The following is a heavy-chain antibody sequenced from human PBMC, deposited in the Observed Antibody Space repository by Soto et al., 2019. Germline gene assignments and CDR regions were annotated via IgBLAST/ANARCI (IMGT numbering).Heavy chain of an antibody. Sequence: QVQLVESGGGVVQPGRSLRLSCAASGFTFSSYGMHWVRQAPGKGLVWVAVIWYDGSNKYYADSVKGRFTISRDNSKNTRYLQMNSLRAEDTAVYYCARDPTMVRGVIDYWGQGTLVTVSS. CDR3: ARDPTMVRGVIDY. CDR1: GFTFSSYG. J-gene: IGHJ4*02. D-gene: IGHD3-10*01. CDR2: IWYDGSNK. V-gene: IGHV3-33*01.